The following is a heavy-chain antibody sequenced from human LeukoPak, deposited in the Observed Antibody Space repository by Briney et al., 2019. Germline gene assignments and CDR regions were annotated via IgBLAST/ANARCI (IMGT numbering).Heavy chain of an antibody. D-gene: IGHD5-18*01. Sequence: GASVKVSCKASGGTFSSYAISWVRQASGQGLEWMGRIIPILGIANYAQKFQGRVTITADKSTSTAYMELSSLRSEDTAVYYCARDQGLTSAMVDYWGQGTLVTVSS. J-gene: IGHJ4*02. CDR3: ARDQGLTSAMVDY. CDR1: GGTFSSYA. CDR2: IIPILGIA. V-gene: IGHV1-69*04.